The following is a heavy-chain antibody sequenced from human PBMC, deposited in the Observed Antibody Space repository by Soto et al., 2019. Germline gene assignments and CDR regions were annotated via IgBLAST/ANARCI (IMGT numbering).Heavy chain of an antibody. V-gene: IGHV1-69*12. Sequence: QVQLEQSGAEVKKPGSSVKVSCKATGGTFRTAAISWVRQAPGQGLEWMRGIMPVFRTPDYAQKFQGRVTITADVSTNTAYMELSGLRSDDTAVYYCARDNSRPQLRANYYYILDVWGQWCTITVS. CDR3: ARDNSRPQLRANYYYILDV. CDR1: GGTFRTAA. J-gene: IGHJ6*02. CDR2: IMPVFRTP. D-gene: IGHD5-12*01.